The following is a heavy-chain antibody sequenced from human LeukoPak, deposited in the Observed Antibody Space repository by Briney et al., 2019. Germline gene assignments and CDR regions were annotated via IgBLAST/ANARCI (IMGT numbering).Heavy chain of an antibody. CDR1: GFTFSSYA. D-gene: IGHD6-13*01. Sequence: PGGSLRLSCAASGFTFSSYAMSWVRQAPGKGLEWVSAISGSGGSTYYADSVKGRFTISRDNSKNTLYLQMNSLRAEDTAVYYCAKVGDSSSSSDYYYYMDVWGKGTTVTVSS. V-gene: IGHV3-23*01. CDR3: AKVGDSSSSSDYYYYMDV. J-gene: IGHJ6*03. CDR2: ISGSGGST.